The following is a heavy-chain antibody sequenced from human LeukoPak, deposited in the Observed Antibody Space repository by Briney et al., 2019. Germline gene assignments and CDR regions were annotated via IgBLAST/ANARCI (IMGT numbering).Heavy chain of an antibody. CDR3: TRAAGYCSGGSCYHFDY. CDR2: IIPIFGTA. CDR1: GGTFSSYA. V-gene: IGHV1-69*06. Sequence: SVKVSCKASGGTFSSYAISWVRQAPGQGLEWIGRIIPIFGTANYAQKFQGRVTITADKSTSTAYMELSSLRSEDTAVYYCTRAAGYCSGGSCYHFDYWGQGTLVTVSP. J-gene: IGHJ4*02. D-gene: IGHD2-15*01.